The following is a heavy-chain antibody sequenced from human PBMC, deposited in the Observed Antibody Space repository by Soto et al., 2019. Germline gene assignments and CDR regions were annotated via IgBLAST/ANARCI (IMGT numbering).Heavy chain of an antibody. V-gene: IGHV4-59*04. D-gene: IGHD3-10*01. CDR2: IYDSGST. CDR3: ATSGGMH. J-gene: IGHJ4*02. Sequence: PSETLSLTCTVSCGSISSSYWSWIRQPPGKGLEWIGYIYDSGSTYYNSSLKSRVTMSVDTSKNQFSLKLNSVTAADTAVYYCATSGGMHWGQGTLVTVSS. CDR1: CGSISSSY.